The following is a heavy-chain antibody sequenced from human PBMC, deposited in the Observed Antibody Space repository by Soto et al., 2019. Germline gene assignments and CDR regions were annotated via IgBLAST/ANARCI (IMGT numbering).Heavy chain of an antibody. J-gene: IGHJ4*02. Sequence: GGSLRLSCAASGFSVTSNDMSWVRQAPGKGLECVSVIYAGGNTYYPDSVKGRFTISSDNSKNTLFLQMNNLRAEDMAVYYCARVTTFHEICTSTYAINYCDYRRQGTRFTISS. D-gene: IGHD3-9*01. CDR1: GFSVTSND. CDR3: ARVTTFHEICTSTYAINYCDY. CDR2: IYAGGNT. V-gene: IGHV3-53*01.